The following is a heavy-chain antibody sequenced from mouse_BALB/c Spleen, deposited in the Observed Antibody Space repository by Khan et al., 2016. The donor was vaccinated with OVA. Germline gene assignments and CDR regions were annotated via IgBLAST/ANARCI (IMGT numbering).Heavy chain of an antibody. CDR1: GFSLTSYG. Sequence: QVQLQQSGPGLVAPSQSLSITCTVSGFSLTSYGVHWVRQPPGKGLEWLGGIWAGGSTNYNSALMSRLSISKDNSTSQVSLKMNSLQTYDTSMYYCARLEDIWGQGTTLTVSS. CDR2: IWAGGST. CDR3: ARLEDI. J-gene: IGHJ2*01. V-gene: IGHV2-9*02.